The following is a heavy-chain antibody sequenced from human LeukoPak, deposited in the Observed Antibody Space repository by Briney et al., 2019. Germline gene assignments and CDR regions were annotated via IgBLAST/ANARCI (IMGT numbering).Heavy chain of an antibody. CDR1: GYTFTSYG. CDR2: ISAYNGNT. Sequence: GASVKVSCKASGYTFTSYGISWVRQAPGQGLEWMGWISAYNGNTNYAQKLQGRVTMTTDTSTSTAYMELRSLRSDDTAVYYCARAQYSSLSLYPFDYWGQGTLVTVSS. V-gene: IGHV1-18*01. CDR3: ARAQYSSLSLYPFDY. J-gene: IGHJ4*02. D-gene: IGHD6-6*01.